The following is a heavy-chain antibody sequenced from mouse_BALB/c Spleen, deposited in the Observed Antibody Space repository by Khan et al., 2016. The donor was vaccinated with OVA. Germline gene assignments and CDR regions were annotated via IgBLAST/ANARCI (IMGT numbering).Heavy chain of an antibody. CDR3: ARNYDYDEGLAY. CDR2: IWSGGTT. V-gene: IGHV2-2*02. Sequence: VQLQESGPGLVQPSQSLSITCTVSGFSLTTYGVHWVRQSPGKGLEWLGVIWSGGTTYYSAAFISRLSITKDNSKSQVFFKMNSLQANDTAIYYCARNYDYDEGLAYWGQGTLVTVSA. D-gene: IGHD2-4*01. J-gene: IGHJ3*01. CDR1: GFSLTTYG.